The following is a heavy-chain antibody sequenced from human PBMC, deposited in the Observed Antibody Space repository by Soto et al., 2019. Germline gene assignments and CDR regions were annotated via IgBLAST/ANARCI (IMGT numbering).Heavy chain of an antibody. CDR2: ITHSGGT. V-gene: IGHV4-34*01. D-gene: IGHD2-8*01. CDR1: GGSFSGYY. J-gene: IGHJ2*01. CDR3: ARDVMANNRYHWYFDL. Sequence: QVQLQQWGAGLLKPSETLSLTCAVYGGSFSGYYWSWIRQPPGKGLEWIGEITHSGGTNYNPSLKSRVTITADTSKSQFSLKLSSVTAADTAVYYCARDVMANNRYHWYFDLWGRGTLVTVSS.